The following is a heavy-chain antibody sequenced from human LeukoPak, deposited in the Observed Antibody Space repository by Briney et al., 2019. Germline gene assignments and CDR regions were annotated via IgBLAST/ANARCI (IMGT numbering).Heavy chain of an antibody. J-gene: IGHJ4*02. Sequence: GGSLRLSCAVSGLTFSSHSMNWVRQAPGKGLEWLSHISSSSSTIYYADSVKGRFTMSRDNAKNSLYLQMNSLRAEDTAVYYCASWAGTATGFSGPFDYWGQGTLVTVSS. D-gene: IGHD6-13*01. V-gene: IGHV3-48*01. CDR2: ISSSSSTI. CDR1: GLTFSSHS. CDR3: ASWAGTATGFSGPFDY.